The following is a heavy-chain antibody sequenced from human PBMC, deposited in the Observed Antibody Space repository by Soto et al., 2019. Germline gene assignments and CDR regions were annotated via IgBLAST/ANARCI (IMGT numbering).Heavy chain of an antibody. CDR1: GFTFSGSA. CDR2: IRSKANSYAT. Sequence: GGSLRLSCAASGFTFSGSAMHWVRQASGKGLEWVGRIRSKANSYATAYAASVKGRFTISRDDSKNTAYLQMNSLKTEDTAVYYCTRHLPGMDVWGQGTTVTVSS. J-gene: IGHJ6*02. CDR3: TRHLPGMDV. V-gene: IGHV3-73*01.